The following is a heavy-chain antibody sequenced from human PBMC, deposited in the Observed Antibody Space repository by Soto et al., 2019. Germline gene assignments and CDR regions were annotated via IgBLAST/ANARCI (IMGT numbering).Heavy chain of an antibody. CDR3: ARSSGYVPGGY. CDR2: IHHSGST. D-gene: IGHD5-12*01. J-gene: IGHJ4*02. Sequence: SETLSLTCAVSGYPISSGYYWGWIRQPPGKGPEWIGIIHHSGSTYYNPSLRSRITISVDTSKNQFSLKMPSVTAADTAVYYCARSSGYVPGGYWGQGILVTVSS. CDR1: GYPISSGYY. V-gene: IGHV4-38-2*01.